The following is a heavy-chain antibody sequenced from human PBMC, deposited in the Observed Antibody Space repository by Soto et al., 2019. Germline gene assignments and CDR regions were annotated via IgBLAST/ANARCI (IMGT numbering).Heavy chain of an antibody. J-gene: IGHJ4*02. V-gene: IGHV1-58*01. CDR2: IVVGSGNT. Sequence: SVKVSCKASGFTFTSSAVQWVRQARGQRLEWIGWIVVGSGNTNYAQKFQERVTITRDMSTSTAYMELSSLRSEDTAVYYCAAAEDIVATTLDYWGQGTLVTVSS. D-gene: IGHD5-12*01. CDR3: AAAEDIVATTLDY. CDR1: GFTFTSSA.